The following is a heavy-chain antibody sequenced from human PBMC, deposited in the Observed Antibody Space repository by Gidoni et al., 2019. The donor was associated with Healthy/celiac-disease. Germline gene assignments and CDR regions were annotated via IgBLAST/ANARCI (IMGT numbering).Heavy chain of an antibody. Sequence: QVQLVASGGGVVQPGRSLRLSCAASGFTFSSYAMHWVRQAPGKGLEWVAVISYDGSNKYYADSVKGRFTISRDNSKNTLYLQMNSLRAEDTAVYYCARDKTPGRDYYDSSGYSLPGYWGQGTLVTVSS. D-gene: IGHD3-22*01. V-gene: IGHV3-30-3*01. CDR1: GFTFSSYA. CDR2: ISYDGSNK. J-gene: IGHJ4*02. CDR3: ARDKTPGRDYYDSSGYSLPGY.